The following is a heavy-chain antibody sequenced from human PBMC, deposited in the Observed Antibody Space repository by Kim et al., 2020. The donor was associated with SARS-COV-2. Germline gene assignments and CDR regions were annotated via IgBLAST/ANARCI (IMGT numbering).Heavy chain of an antibody. CDR1: GFTFSSYG. D-gene: IGHD6-19*01. CDR2: ISYDGSNK. CDR3: AKELSRYSSGWYAFDY. Sequence: GGSLRLSCAASGFTFSSYGMHWVRQAPGKGLEWVAIISYDGSNKYYADSVKGRFTISRDNSKNTLYLQMNSLRAEDTAVYYCAKELSRYSSGWYAFDYWG. V-gene: IGHV3-30*18. J-gene: IGHJ4*01.